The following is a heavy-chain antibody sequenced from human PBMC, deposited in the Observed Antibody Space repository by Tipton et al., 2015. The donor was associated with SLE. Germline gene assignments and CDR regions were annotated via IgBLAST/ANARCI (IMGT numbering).Heavy chain of an antibody. J-gene: IGHJ4*02. CDR3: VKDLDRGSVASY. Sequence: SLRLSCAASGFTFSNYATTWVRQAPGKGLEWVSVIYSGYYTLYADSVRGRFTISRDNSKNSLYLQMNSLRVADTAVYYCVKDLDRGSVASYWGQGTLVTVSS. CDR1: GFTFSNYA. D-gene: IGHD3-10*01. CDR2: IYSGYYT. V-gene: IGHV3-23*03.